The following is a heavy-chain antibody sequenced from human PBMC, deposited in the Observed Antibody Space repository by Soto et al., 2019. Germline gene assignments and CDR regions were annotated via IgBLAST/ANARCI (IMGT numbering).Heavy chain of an antibody. J-gene: IGHJ6*03. CDR1: GFTFSSYS. CDR2: ISSSSSYI. CDR3: ARTDRLEWLLLAYYYYMDV. D-gene: IGHD3-3*01. Sequence: GGSLRLSCAASGFTFSSYSMNWVRQAPGKGLEWVSSISSSSSYIYYADSVKGRFTISRDNAKNSLYLQMNSLRAEDTAVYYCARTDRLEWLLLAYYYYMDVWGKGTTVTVSS. V-gene: IGHV3-21*01.